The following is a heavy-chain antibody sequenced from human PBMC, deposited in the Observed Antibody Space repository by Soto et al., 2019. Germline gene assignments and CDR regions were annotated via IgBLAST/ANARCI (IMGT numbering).Heavy chain of an antibody. D-gene: IGHD6-13*01. Sequence: QVQLQESGPGLVKPSETLFLTCTVSNCSISNFYWNWIRHPAGKRLEWIGRVCSSGRASYTTSPRSRVTMSVDTSKNQFTLKLNSVTAADTAVYYCARSSHKESWFDPWGQGTLVTVSS. CDR2: VCSSGRA. V-gene: IGHV4-4*07. J-gene: IGHJ5*02. CDR3: ARSSHKESWFDP. CDR1: NCSISNFY.